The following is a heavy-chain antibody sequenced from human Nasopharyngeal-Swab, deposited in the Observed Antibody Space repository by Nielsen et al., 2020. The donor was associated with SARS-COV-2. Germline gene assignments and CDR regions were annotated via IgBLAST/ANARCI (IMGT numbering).Heavy chain of an antibody. V-gene: IGHV4-39*01. Sequence: SETLSLTCIVSGASTGSDYWWTWVRQPPGKGLEWIGSIYYSGSTYYNPSLKSRVTISVDTSKNQFSLKLSSVTAADTAVYYCARQLPGVNWFDPWGQGTLVTVSS. D-gene: IGHD1-14*01. J-gene: IGHJ5*02. CDR3: ARQLPGVNWFDP. CDR1: GASTGSDYW. CDR2: IYYSGST.